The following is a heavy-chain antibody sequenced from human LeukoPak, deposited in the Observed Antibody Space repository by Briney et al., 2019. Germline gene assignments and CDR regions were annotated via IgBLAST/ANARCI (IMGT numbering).Heavy chain of an antibody. Sequence: SETLSLTCTVSGGSISSYYWSWIRQPPGKGLEWIGYIYYSGSTSYNPSLKSRVTISVDTSKKQFSLKLSSVTAADTAFYYCARLLWFGESVFDYWGQGTLVTVSS. J-gene: IGHJ4*02. CDR1: GGSISSYY. CDR2: IYYSGST. V-gene: IGHV4-59*01. CDR3: ARLLWFGESVFDY. D-gene: IGHD3-10*01.